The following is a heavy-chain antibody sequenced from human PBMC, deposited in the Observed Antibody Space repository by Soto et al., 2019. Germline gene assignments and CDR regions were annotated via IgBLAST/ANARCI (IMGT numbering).Heavy chain of an antibody. CDR3: ARGDAITWFDA. Sequence: QVQMQESGPGLVKPSETLSLTCTVSGGSVSSASFYWSWIRQPPGKGLEWLGYVSYNGDTNYNPSLKSRVTILADTSKNQFSLKLRSVIAADTAVYYCARGDAITWFDAWGQGTLVSVSS. CDR2: VSYNGDT. D-gene: IGHD2-2*01. V-gene: IGHV4-61*01. CDR1: GGSVSSASFY. J-gene: IGHJ5*02.